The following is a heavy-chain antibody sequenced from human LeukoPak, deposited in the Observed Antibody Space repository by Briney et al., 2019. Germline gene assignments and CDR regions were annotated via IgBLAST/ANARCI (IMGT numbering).Heavy chain of an antibody. V-gene: IGHV3-7*01. CDR3: GRGPYYGDRLDYLLP. Sequence: GGSLRLSCPDSGFTFNRHWIGCVRQAPGKCLEWVANIKQDGNQYYVDSVKGRFIISRDNARNSLSLQMSSLRVEDSAMYYCGRGPYYGDRLDYLLPWGEGTMVTVSS. J-gene: IGHJ5*02. CDR1: GFTFNRHW. CDR2: IKQDGNQ. D-gene: IGHD4-17*01.